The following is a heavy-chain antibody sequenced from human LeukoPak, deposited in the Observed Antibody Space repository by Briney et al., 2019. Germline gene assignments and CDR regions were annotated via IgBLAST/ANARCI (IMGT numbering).Heavy chain of an antibody. Sequence: GGSLRLSCAASGFTFSSYAMTWVRQAPGKGLEWVSAIGGRDGSTYYADSVKGRFTISRDNSKNTLYVQMNSLRAEDTAVYYCAKGHYYGSGSLDYWGQGTLVTVSS. J-gene: IGHJ4*02. D-gene: IGHD3-10*01. CDR3: AKGHYYGSGSLDY. V-gene: IGHV3-23*01. CDR2: IGGRDGST. CDR1: GFTFSSYA.